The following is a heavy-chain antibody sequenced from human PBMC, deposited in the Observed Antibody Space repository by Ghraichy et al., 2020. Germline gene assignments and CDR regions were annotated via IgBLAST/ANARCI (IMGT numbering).Heavy chain of an antibody. V-gene: IGHV3-23*01. CDR2: IYGNGVGT. D-gene: IGHD4-23*01. Sequence: GGSLRLSCGASGFTFSNYAMSWVRQAPGKGLEWVSLIYGNGVGTHYSDSVKGRFTISRDNSKNTLYLQMNSLRADDTAVYYCVKREGWEHYTYYMDVWGKGTAGTVSS. J-gene: IGHJ6*03. CDR3: VKREGWEHYTYYMDV. CDR1: GFTFSNYA.